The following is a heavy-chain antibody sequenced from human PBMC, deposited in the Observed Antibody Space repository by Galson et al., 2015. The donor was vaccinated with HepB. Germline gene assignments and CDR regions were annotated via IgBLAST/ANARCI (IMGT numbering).Heavy chain of an antibody. CDR2: ISHDENTK. J-gene: IGHJ3*02. Sequence: SGFAFRDYAMHWVRQAPGKGLEWVAYISHDENTKRFADSVQDRFTVSRDNPKDTLYLHLNSLKTEDTAVYYCATVAWKINPGFDIWGRGSMVTVSP. CDR3: ATVAWKINPGFDI. V-gene: IGHV3-30*02. D-gene: IGHD1-1*01. CDR1: GFAFRDYA.